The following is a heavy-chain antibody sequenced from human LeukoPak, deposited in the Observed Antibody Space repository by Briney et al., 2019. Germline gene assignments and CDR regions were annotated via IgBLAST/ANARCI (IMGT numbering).Heavy chain of an antibody. D-gene: IGHD5-12*01. CDR3: ARQRTGYSGYPLDY. V-gene: IGHV3-21*01. CDR2: IDFTSRYI. J-gene: IGHJ4*02. Sequence: GGSLRLSCAASGFTFSSYSMNWVRQAPGKGLEWVSSIDFTSRYIYNADSVKGRFTISRDNAKNSLYLQMTSLRAEAAAVDYCARQRTGYSGYPLDYWGQGTLVTVSS. CDR1: GFTFSSYS.